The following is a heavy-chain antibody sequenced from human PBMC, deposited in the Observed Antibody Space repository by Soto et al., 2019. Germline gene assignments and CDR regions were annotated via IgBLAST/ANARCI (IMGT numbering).Heavy chain of an antibody. Sequence: VQLLESGGGLAQPGGSLRLSCAASGFPFGGYTMSWVRQAPGKGLEWVSAIRDGGESTYYADSVKGRFTISRDNSKNTMYLQLNSLRPEDTAVYFCVKXXXENWGQXTLVTVSS. CDR3: VKXXXEN. V-gene: IGHV3-23*01. CDR2: IRDGGEST. CDR1: GFPFGGYT. J-gene: IGHJ4*02.